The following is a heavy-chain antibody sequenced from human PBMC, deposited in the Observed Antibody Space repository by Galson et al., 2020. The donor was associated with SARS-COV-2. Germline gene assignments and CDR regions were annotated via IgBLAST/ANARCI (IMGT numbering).Heavy chain of an antibody. CDR3: AKEGLDCSGCSCYWGWFYYYYGMDV. J-gene: IGHJ6*02. D-gene: IGHD2-15*01. CDR1: GFTFSSYG. CDR2: ISYDGSNK. V-gene: IGHV3-30*18. Sequence: GESLKISCAASGFTFSSYGMHWVRQAPGKGLEWVAVISYDGSNKYYADSVKGRFTISRDNSKNTLYLQMNSLRAEDTAVYYCAKEGLDCSGCSCYWGWFYYYYGMDVWCQGSTVTVSS.